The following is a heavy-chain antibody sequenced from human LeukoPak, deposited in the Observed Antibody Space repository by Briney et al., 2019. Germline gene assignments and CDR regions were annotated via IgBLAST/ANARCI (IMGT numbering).Heavy chain of an antibody. CDR2: IYYSGST. V-gene: IGHV4-39*01. D-gene: IGHD1-1*01. Sequence: PSESLSLTCTVSGGSISSSSYYWGWIRQPPGKGLEWIGSIYYSGSTYYNPSLKSRATISVDTSKNQFSLKLSSVTAADTAVYYCARHHPNDVTDCGQGTLVTVSS. CDR1: GGSISSSSYY. CDR3: ARHHPNDVTD. J-gene: IGHJ4*02.